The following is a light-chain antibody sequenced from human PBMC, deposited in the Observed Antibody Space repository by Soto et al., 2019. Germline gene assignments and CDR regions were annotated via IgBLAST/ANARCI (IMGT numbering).Light chain of an antibody. J-gene: IGKJ5*01. CDR3: QQRSNWPPIT. Sequence: IVLTQSPATLSLSPGERATLSCRASQSVSSYLAWYQQKPGQAPRLLIYDASNRATGIPARFSGSGSGTDFTLTISSLEPEDFAVYYCQQRSNWPPITFGQGTLLEI. V-gene: IGKV3-11*01. CDR2: DAS. CDR1: QSVSSY.